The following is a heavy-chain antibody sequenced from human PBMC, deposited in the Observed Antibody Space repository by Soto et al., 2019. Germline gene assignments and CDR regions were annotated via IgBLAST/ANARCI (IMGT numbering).Heavy chain of an antibody. CDR1: GFTFSSYA. CDR3: AKYWGRAVAGCLAF. CDR2: ISYDGNNN. V-gene: IGHV3-30*04. Sequence: GGSLRLSCAVSGFTFSSYAMQWVRQAPGKGLEWVAIISYDGNNNDYADSVKGRFTISRDNSKNTLYLQMNSLRDDDTAVYYCAKYWGRAVAGCLAFWGQGTLVTVSS. J-gene: IGHJ4*02. D-gene: IGHD6-19*01.